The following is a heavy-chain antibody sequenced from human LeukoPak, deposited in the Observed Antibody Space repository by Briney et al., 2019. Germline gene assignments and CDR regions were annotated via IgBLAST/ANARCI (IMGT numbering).Heavy chain of an antibody. CDR3: ARLGCSSASCYPGN. Sequence: SGTLSLTCTVSGGSISSSYYYWGWVRQPPGEGLEWIGSLYYSGWSTYYNPSLKSRVTISVDTSKNQFSLKLNSVTAADTAVYYCARLGCSSASCYPGNWGQGTLVTVSS. D-gene: IGHD2-2*01. CDR2: LYYSGWST. V-gene: IGHV4-39*01. J-gene: IGHJ4*02. CDR1: GGSISSSYYY.